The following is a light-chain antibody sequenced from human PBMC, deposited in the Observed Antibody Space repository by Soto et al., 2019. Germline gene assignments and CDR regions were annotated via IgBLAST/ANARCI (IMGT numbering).Light chain of an antibody. CDR2: GDN. J-gene: IGLJ3*02. Sequence: NFMLTQPHSVSESPGKTVIISCTRSRGSIASNYVQWYQQRPGSSPTTVIYGDNQRPSGVPDRFSGSIDSSSNSASLTISGLETEDEADYYCQSYDATNQVFGGGTKLTVL. CDR1: RGSIASNY. V-gene: IGLV6-57*01. CDR3: QSYDATNQV.